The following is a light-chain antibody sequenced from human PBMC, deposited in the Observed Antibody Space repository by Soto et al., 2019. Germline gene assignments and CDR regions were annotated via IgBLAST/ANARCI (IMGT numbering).Light chain of an antibody. V-gene: IGKV3-20*01. CDR3: QQYGSSPH. CDR2: GAS. J-gene: IGKJ4*01. Sequence: IVLTKCPDTLSLSPGERGTLSCRASQTIGDNDLAWYQQKPGQAPRLLIYGASSRATGIPDRFSGSGAGTDFTLTISRLEPEDFAVYYCQQYGSSPHFGGGTKVDIK. CDR1: QTIGDND.